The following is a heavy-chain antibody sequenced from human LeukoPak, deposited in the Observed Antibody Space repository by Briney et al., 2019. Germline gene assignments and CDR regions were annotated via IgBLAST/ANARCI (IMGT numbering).Heavy chain of an antibody. CDR3: ARNLPPSYYDFWSGYENWFDP. V-gene: IGHV4-59*11. CDR1: GGSISSHY. Sequence: SETLSLTCTVSGGSISSHYWSWIRQPPGKGLEWIGYIYYNGSTNYNPSLKSRVTISVDTSNNQFSLKLSSVTAADTAVYYCARNLPPSYYDFWSGYENWFDPRGQGTLVTVSS. CDR2: IYYNGST. J-gene: IGHJ5*02. D-gene: IGHD3-3*01.